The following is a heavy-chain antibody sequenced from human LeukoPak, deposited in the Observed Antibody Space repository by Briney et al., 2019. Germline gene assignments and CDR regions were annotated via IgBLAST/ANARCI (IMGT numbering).Heavy chain of an antibody. D-gene: IGHD3-10*01. CDR2: IYYSGST. CDR3: ARATAMVRGVHPRGWFDP. J-gene: IGHJ5*02. V-gene: IGHV4-59*01. Sequence: SETLSLTCTVSGGSISSYYWSWIRQPPGKGLEWIGYIYYSGSTNYNPSLKSRVTISVDTSRNQFSLKLSSVTAAGTAVYYCARATAMVRGVHPRGWFDPWGQGTLVTVSS. CDR1: GGSISSYY.